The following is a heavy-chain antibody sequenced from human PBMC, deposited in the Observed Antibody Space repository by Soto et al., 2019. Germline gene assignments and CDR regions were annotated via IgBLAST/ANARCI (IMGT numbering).Heavy chain of an antibody. J-gene: IGHJ4*02. CDR2: IYYSGST. CDR1: GGSISSYY. Sequence: QVQLQESGPGLVKPSETLSLTCTVSGGSISSYYWSWIRQPPGKGLEWIGYIYYSGSTNYNTTLKSRVTISVDTSNNQFSLKLSSVTAAHTAVYYCARQLYCGGDCYSLAVDYWGQGTLVTVSS. V-gene: IGHV4-59*08. CDR3: ARQLYCGGDCYSLAVDY. D-gene: IGHD2-21*02.